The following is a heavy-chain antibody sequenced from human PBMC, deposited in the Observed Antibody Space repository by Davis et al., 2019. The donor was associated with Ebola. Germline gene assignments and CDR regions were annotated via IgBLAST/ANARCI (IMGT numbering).Heavy chain of an antibody. Sequence: GGSLRLSCGASGFTFSSYSMNWVSQAPGKGLEWVSSISSSSSYIYYADSVKGRFTISRDNAKNSLYLQMNSLRAEDTAVYYCARRQIVATHIDYWGQGTLVTVSS. CDR3: ARRQIVATHIDY. V-gene: IGHV3-21*01. D-gene: IGHD5-12*01. J-gene: IGHJ4*02. CDR2: ISSSSSYI. CDR1: GFTFSSYS.